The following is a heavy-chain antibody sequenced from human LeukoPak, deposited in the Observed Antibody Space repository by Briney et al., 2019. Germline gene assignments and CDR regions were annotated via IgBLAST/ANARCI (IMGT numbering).Heavy chain of an antibody. CDR3: AKDRSSSFSGFLEY. CDR2: IYSGGTT. J-gene: IGHJ4*02. CDR1: GFTVSSNY. D-gene: IGHD6-6*01. Sequence: GSLRLSCAASGFTVSSNYMSWVRQAPGKGLEWVSVIYSGGTTYYADSVKGRFTISRDNSKNTLHLQMNSLRAEDTAVYYCAKDRSSSFSGFLEYWGQGTLVTVSS. V-gene: IGHV3-66*01.